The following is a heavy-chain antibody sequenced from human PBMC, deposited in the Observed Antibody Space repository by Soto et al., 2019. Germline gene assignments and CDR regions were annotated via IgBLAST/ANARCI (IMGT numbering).Heavy chain of an antibody. D-gene: IGHD3-9*01. CDR2: SNSDGSST. Sequence: EVQLVESGGGVVQPGGSLRISCAASGFTFSSYWMHWVRQAPGKGLVWVSRSNSDGSSTSYADSVKGRFTAYRDNVKKTMYMQINSLRQEDKAVYYCVRGRDFLQPNWFDPWGQGTLVTVSS. CDR1: GFTFSSYW. J-gene: IGHJ5*02. CDR3: VRGRDFLQPNWFDP. V-gene: IGHV3-74*01.